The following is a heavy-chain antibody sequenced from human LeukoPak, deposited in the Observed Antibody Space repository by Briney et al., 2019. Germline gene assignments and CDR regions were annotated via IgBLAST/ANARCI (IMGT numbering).Heavy chain of an antibody. CDR2: ISAYNGNT. CDR1: GYTFTSYG. CDR3: VRDIYPKIWFGESHFDY. Sequence: ASVKVSCKASGYTFTSYGISWVRQAPGQGLEWMGWISAYNGNTNYAQKLQGRVTMTTDTSTSTAYMELRSLRSDDTAVYYCVRDIYPKIWFGESHFDYWGQGTLVTVSS. D-gene: IGHD3-10*01. J-gene: IGHJ4*02. V-gene: IGHV1-18*01.